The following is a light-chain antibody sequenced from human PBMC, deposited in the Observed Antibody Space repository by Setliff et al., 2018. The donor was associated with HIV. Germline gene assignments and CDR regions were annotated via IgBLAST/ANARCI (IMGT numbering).Light chain of an antibody. J-gene: IGLJ2*01. CDR3: SSYTSSSTPV. CDR1: SNDVGAYKY. Sequence: QSVLTQPASVSGSPGQSITVSCTGTSNDVGAYKYVSWYQQHPGKVPKLLIYDVTNRASGVSNRFSGSKSGNTASLTISGLQAEDEADYYCSSYTSSSTPVFGGGTQLT. CDR2: DVT. V-gene: IGLV2-14*03.